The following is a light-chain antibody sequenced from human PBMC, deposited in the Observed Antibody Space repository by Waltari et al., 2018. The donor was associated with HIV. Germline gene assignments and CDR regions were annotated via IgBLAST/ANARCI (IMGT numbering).Light chain of an antibody. Sequence: DMQMNQSPSSLSASVGDRVTITCRASQSISSYLNWYQQKPGKAPKLLIYAASSLQSGVPSRFSGSGSGADFTLTISSLQPEDFATYYCQQSYSTLTFGGGTKVEIK. V-gene: IGKV1-39*01. CDR3: QQSYSTLT. J-gene: IGKJ4*01. CDR2: AAS. CDR1: QSISSY.